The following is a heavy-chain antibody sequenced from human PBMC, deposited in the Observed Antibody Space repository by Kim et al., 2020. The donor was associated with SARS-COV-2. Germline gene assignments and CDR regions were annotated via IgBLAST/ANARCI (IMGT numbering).Heavy chain of an antibody. V-gene: IGHV3-48*03. J-gene: IGHJ4*03. CDR3: ARXXXXFGFWSDYPRGDXXX. CDR2: ITNSGSNR. Sequence: GGSLRLSCAASGFAFSSYEMNWVRQAPGKGLEWVSDITNSGSNRYYAASVKGRFTISXDNAKNSLYLQMXTXRAEDTGVYYCARXXXXFGFWSDYPRGDXXXWGQGXXVIVSS. D-gene: IGHD3-3*01. CDR1: GFAFSSYE.